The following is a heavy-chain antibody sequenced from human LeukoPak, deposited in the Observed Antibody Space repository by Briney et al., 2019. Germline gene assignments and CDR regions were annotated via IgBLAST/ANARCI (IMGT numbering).Heavy chain of an antibody. J-gene: IGHJ6*02. V-gene: IGHV1-18*01. CDR3: ARDSLGYCSSTSCPQYYYYGMDV. Sequence: ASVKVSCKASGYTFTSYGISWVRQAPGQGLEWMGWISAYNGNTNYAQKLQGRVTMTTDTSTSTAHMELRSLRSDDTAVYYCARDSLGYCSSTSCPQYYYYGMDVWGQGTTVTVSS. CDR1: GYTFTSYG. CDR2: ISAYNGNT. D-gene: IGHD2-2*01.